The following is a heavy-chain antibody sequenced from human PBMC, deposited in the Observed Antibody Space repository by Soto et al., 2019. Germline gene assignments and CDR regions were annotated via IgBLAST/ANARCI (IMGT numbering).Heavy chain of an antibody. V-gene: IGHV1-18*01. J-gene: IGHJ6*02. CDR1: GYTFSTSG. D-gene: IGHD2-15*01. CDR3: ARAGAAPYYYSGMDV. CDR2: ISTYNGDT. Sequence: QVQLVQSGAEVRKPGASVKVSCKASGYTFSTSGMSWLRKAPGQGLEWMGWISTYNGDTNDAPKFQDRVTMTSDTSTSTVYMELRSLRSDDTAVYYCARAGAAPYYYSGMDVWGQGTRVTVSS.